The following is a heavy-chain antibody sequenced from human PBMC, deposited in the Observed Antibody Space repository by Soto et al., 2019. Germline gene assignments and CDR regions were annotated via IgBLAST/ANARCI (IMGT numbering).Heavy chain of an antibody. Sequence: QVQLQESGPGLMKPSETLSLTCTVSGGSISSYYWSWIRQPPGKGLEWIGYIYYSGSTNYNPSLKSRVTISVDTSKNQFSLKLSSVTAADTAVYYCASRNGSGSYNFDYWGQGTLVTVSS. CDR3: ASRNGSGSYNFDY. CDR2: IYYSGST. D-gene: IGHD3-10*01. J-gene: IGHJ4*02. CDR1: GGSISSYY. V-gene: IGHV4-59*01.